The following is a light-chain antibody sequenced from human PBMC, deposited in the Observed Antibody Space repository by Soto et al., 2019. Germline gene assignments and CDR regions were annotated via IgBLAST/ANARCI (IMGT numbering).Light chain of an antibody. V-gene: IGKV3-20*01. CDR3: QQYGSPGIT. CDR2: GAS. J-gene: IGKJ3*01. Sequence: EIVLTQSPGTLSLSPGERATLSCRASQSVSSSYLAWYQQKPGQAPRLLIYGASSRATGIPDRFSGSGSGSDFTLTISRLEPEDFALYYCQQYGSPGITFGPGTKVDIK. CDR1: QSVSSSY.